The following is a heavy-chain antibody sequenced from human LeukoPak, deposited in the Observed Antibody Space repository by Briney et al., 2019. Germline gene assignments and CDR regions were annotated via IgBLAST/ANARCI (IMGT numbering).Heavy chain of an antibody. J-gene: IGHJ4*02. Sequence: ASVKVSCKASGYTFTGYYMHWVRQAPGQGFEWMGWINPNSGGTNYAQKFQGRVTMTRDTSISTAYMELSRLRSDDTAVYYCARLIVVVTAPSSSDYWGQGTLVTVSS. CDR3: ARLIVVVTAPSSSDY. D-gene: IGHD2-21*02. V-gene: IGHV1-2*02. CDR1: GYTFTGYY. CDR2: INPNSGGT.